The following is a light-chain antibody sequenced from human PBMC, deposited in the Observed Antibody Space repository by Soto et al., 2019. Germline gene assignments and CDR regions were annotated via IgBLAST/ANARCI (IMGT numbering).Light chain of an antibody. CDR1: QSISSW. CDR3: QQYNSYPWT. J-gene: IGKJ1*01. CDR2: DAS. V-gene: IGKV1-5*01. Sequence: IRMTNSPSTLSASIGDRVTITCRASQSISSWLAWYQQKPGKAPKLLIYDASSLESGVPSRFSGSGSGTEFTLTISSLQPDDFATYYCQQYNSYPWTFCQGTKVDIK.